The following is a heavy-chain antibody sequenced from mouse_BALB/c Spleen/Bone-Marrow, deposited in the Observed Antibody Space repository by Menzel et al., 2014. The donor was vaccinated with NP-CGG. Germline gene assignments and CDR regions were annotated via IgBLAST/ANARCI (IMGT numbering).Heavy chain of an antibody. CDR3: ARDYDYAMDY. CDR1: GLTFSDYY. Sequence: EVQLVESGGGLVKPGGSLKLSCAASGLTFSDYYMYWVRQTLEKRLEWVATISDGGSYTYYPDSVKGRFTISRDNAKNNLYLQMSSLKSEDTAMYYCARDYDYAMDYWGQGTSVTVSS. J-gene: IGHJ4*01. CDR2: ISDGGSYT. D-gene: IGHD2-12*01. V-gene: IGHV5-4*02.